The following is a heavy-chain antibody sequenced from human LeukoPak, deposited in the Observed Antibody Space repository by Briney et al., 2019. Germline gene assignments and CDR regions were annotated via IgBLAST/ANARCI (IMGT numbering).Heavy chain of an antibody. V-gene: IGHV1-2*02. Sequence: ASVKVSCKASGYTFTGCYMHWVRQAPGQGLEWMGWINPNSGGTNYAQKFQGRVTMTRDTSISTAYMELSRLRSDDTAVYYCARAQGDPRPDYYMDVWGRGTTVTVSS. D-gene: IGHD3-16*01. CDR2: INPNSGGT. J-gene: IGHJ6*03. CDR3: ARAQGDPRPDYYMDV. CDR1: GYTFTGCY.